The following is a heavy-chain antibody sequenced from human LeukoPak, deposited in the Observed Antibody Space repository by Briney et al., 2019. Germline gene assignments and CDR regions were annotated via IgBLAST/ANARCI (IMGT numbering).Heavy chain of an antibody. J-gene: IGHJ4*02. CDR2: LSYDGSNK. CDR3: AKDHLAVAAAYFDY. D-gene: IGHD6-19*01. CDR1: GFTFSRYW. V-gene: IGHV3-30*18. Sequence: GGSLRLSCAASGFTFSRYWMTWVRQAPGKGLEWVAFLSYDGSNKYYADSVKGRFTISRDNSKNTLYLQMNNLRPEDTAVYYCAKDHLAVAAAYFDYWGQGTLVTVSS.